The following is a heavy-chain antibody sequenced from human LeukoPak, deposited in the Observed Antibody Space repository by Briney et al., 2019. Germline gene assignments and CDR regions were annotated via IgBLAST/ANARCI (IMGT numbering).Heavy chain of an antibody. CDR1: GFTFSSYG. J-gene: IGHJ6*03. V-gene: IGHV3-30*18. CDR2: ISYDGSNK. Sequence: PGRSLRLSCAASGFTFSSYGMHWVRQAPGKGLEWVAVISYDGSNKYYADSVKGRFTISRDNSKNTLYLQMNSLRAEDTAVYYCAKDRSMDVWGKGTTVTVSS. CDR3: AKDRSMDV.